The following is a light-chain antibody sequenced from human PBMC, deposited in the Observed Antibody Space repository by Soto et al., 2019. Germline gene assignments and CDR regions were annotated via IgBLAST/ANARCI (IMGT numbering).Light chain of an antibody. J-gene: IGLJ3*02. Sequence: QSALTQPRSVSGSPGQSVTISCTGTSSDVGGYNYVSWYQQHPGKAPNLVIYDVSKRPSGVPDRFFGSKSANTASLTISGLQAEDEAAYYCCSYAGNSLWVFGGGTKLTVL. V-gene: IGLV2-11*01. CDR1: SSDVGGYNY. CDR3: CSYAGNSLWV. CDR2: DVS.